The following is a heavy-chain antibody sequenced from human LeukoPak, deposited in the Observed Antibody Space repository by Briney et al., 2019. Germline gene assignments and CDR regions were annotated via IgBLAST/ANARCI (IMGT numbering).Heavy chain of an antibody. Sequence: ASVKVSCKASGYTFTGYYMHWVRQAPGQGLEWMGWINPNSGGTDYAQKFQGRVTMTRDTSISTAYMELSGLRSDDTAVYHCARGGYCSSTSCFILAADFDYWGQGILVTVSS. CDR2: INPNSGGT. V-gene: IGHV1-2*02. CDR1: GYTFTGYY. J-gene: IGHJ4*02. D-gene: IGHD2-2*01. CDR3: ARGGYCSSTSCFILAADFDY.